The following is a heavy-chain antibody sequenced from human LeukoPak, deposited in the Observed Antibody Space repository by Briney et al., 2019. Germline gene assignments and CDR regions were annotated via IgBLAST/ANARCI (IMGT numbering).Heavy chain of an antibody. V-gene: IGHV3-74*01. D-gene: IGHD3-9*01. J-gene: IGHJ6*03. Sequence: PGGSLRLSCAASGFTFSSYWIHWVRQAPGKGLVWVSRINTDGSSTTYADSVKGRFTISRDNAKNTLYLQMNSLRAEDTAVYYCARDPTPRYFDWLSSDYYYYYMDVWGKGTTVTVSS. CDR3: ARDPTPRYFDWLSSDYYYYYMDV. CDR1: GFTFSSYW. CDR2: INTDGSST.